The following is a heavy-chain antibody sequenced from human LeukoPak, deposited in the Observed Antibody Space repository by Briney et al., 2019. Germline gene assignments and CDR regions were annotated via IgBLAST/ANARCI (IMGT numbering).Heavy chain of an antibody. CDR2: IYYSGST. V-gene: IGHV4-30-4*02. J-gene: IGHJ6*03. Sequence: SETLSLTCTVSGGSISSGDYYWSWIRQPPGKGLEWIGYIYYSGSTYYNPSLKSRVTISVDTSKNQFSLKLSSVTAADTAVYYCARDRIAGRLYYYMDVWGKGTTVTVSS. D-gene: IGHD6-6*01. CDR1: GGSISSGDYY. CDR3: ARDRIAGRLYYYMDV.